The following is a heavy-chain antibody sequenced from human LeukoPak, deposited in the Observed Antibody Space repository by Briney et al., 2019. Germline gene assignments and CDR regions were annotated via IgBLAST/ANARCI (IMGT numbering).Heavy chain of an antibody. CDR3: ARAANYDFWSGYYRGFYYYYYTDV. CDR2: INSDGSST. J-gene: IGHJ6*03. Sequence: PGGSLRLSCAASGFTFSSYWMHGVLQAPGKGLVWVSRINSDGSSTSYVDSVKGRFTISRDNAKNTLYLQMNSLRAEDTAVYYCARAANYDFWSGYYRGFYYYYYTDVWGKGTTVTVSS. CDR1: GFTFSSYW. D-gene: IGHD3-3*01. V-gene: IGHV3-74*01.